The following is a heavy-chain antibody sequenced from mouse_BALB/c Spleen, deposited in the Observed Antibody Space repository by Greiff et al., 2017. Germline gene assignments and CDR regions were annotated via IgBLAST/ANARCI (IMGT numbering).Heavy chain of an antibody. D-gene: IGHD2-1*01. V-gene: IGHV10-1*02. J-gene: IGHJ3*01. CDR1: GFTFNTYA. CDR3: VRDGNYDAY. CDR2: IRSKSNNYAT. Sequence: EVQGVESGGGLVQPKGSLKLSCAASGFTFNTYAMNWVRQAPGKGLEWVARIRSKSNNYATYYADSVKDRFTISRDDSQSMLYLQMNNLKTEDTAMYYCVRDGNYDAYWGQGTLVTVSA.